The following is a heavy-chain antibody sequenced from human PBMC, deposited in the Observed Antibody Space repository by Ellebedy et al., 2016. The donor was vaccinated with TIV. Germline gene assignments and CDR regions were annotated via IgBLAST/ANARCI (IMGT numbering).Heavy chain of an antibody. CDR3: ARLRVGGWHSNRFDP. D-gene: IGHD6-19*01. V-gene: IGHV4-4*02. CDR2: IYHSGST. J-gene: IGHJ5*02. CDR1: GGSTSPSNW. Sequence: MPSETLSLTCAVSGGSTSPSNWSRCVCKPPREGLEWIGEIYHSGSTNYNAAFKSRVTISVDKSKNQFSLKLSSVTAADTALYYCARLRVGGWHSNRFDPWGQGTLVTVSS.